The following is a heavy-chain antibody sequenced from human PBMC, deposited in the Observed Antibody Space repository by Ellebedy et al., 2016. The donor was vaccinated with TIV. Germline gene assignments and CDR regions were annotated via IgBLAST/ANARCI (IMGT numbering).Heavy chain of an antibody. CDR2: ISYSGST. CDR3: ARVVWQQPVSYAFDI. D-gene: IGHD6-13*01. CDR1: GGSISHYY. V-gene: IGHV4-59*01. Sequence: MPSETLSLTCTVSGGSISHYYWSWIRQPPGKGLEWIGYISYSGSTNYNPSLQSRVTISVDTSKNQFSLRLRSVTAADTAVYYCARVVWQQPVSYAFDIWGQGSMVTVSS. J-gene: IGHJ3*02.